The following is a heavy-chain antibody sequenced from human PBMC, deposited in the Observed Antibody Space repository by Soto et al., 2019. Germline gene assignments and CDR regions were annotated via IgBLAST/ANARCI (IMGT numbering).Heavy chain of an antibody. V-gene: IGHV4-39*01. Sequence: SETLSLTCTVSGGSISSSSYYWGWIRQPPGKGLEWIGSIYYSGSTYYNPSLKSRVTISVDTSKNQFSLKLSSVTAADTAVYYCARHFRMATNTGSYYYYMDVWGKGTTVTVSS. CDR2: IYYSGST. CDR3: ARHFRMATNTGSYYYYMDV. CDR1: GGSISSSSYY. J-gene: IGHJ6*03. D-gene: IGHD5-12*01.